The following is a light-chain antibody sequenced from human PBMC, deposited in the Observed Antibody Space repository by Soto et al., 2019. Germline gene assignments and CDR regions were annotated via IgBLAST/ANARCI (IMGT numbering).Light chain of an antibody. CDR2: RND. CDR1: SSNIGSNV. V-gene: IGLV1-44*01. CDR3: EAWDVSLNAWV. Sequence: QSVLTQPPSASGTPGQRVTISCSGSSSNIGSNVVNWYQQLPGTAPKLLIYRNDQRPSAFPDRFSGSKSGTSASLAISGIQSEDEAEYYCEAWDVSLNAWVFGGGTKLTVL. J-gene: IGLJ3*02.